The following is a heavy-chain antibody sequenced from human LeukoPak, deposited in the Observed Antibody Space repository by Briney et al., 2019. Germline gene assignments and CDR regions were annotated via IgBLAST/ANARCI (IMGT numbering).Heavy chain of an antibody. Sequence: GASVKVSCKASGYTFTSYFMHWVRQAPGQGLEWMGIINPSGGSTSYAQKFQGRVTMTRDTSTSTVYMELSSLRSDDTAVYYCARGGEGILWLDPWGQGTLVTVSS. CDR3: ARGGEGILWLDP. J-gene: IGHJ5*02. V-gene: IGHV1-46*01. D-gene: IGHD3-16*01. CDR2: INPSGGST. CDR1: GYTFTSYF.